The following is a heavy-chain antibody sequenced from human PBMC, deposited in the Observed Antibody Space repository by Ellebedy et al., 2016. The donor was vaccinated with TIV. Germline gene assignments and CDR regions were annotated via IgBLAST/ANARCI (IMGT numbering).Heavy chain of an antibody. D-gene: IGHD3-16*01. CDR2: LYSSGST. CDR3: ARLGVGMNHGMDV. CDR1: GGSVSSGSYY. Sequence: SETLSLTXTVSGGSVSSGSYYWSWIRQPAGKGLEWIGRLYSSGSTDHNPSLKSRVTMSVDTSKTEFSLKLSSVTAADTAVYDCARLGVGMNHGMDVWGQGTTVTVSS. V-gene: IGHV4-61*02. J-gene: IGHJ6*02.